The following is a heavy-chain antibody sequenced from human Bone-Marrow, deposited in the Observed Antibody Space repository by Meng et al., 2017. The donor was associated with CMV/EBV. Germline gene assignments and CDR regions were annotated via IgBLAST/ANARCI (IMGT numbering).Heavy chain of an antibody. CDR3: AGGIVVRKN. D-gene: IGHD2-15*01. CDR1: GFIFSSYS. CDR2: ISSSSTYI. V-gene: IGHV3-21*01. J-gene: IGHJ4*02. Sequence: GESLNISCAVSGFIFSSYSMNWVRQAPGKGLEWVSSISSSSTYISYADSVKGRFTISRENTKNSLYLQMNSMRAEDTAVYYCAGGIVVRKNWGQGQRVTGYS.